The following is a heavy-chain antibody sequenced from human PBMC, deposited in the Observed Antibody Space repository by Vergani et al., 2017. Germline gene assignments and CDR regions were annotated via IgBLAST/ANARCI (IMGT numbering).Heavy chain of an antibody. CDR2: ISSSSSYI. CDR1: GFTFSNAW. J-gene: IGHJ5*02. CDR3: ARYYGSGVP. Sequence: EVQLLESGGGLVKPGGSLRLSCAASGFTFSNAWMSWVRQAPGKGLEWVSSISSSSSYIYYADSVKGRFTISRDNAKNSLYLQMNSLRAEDTAVYYCARYYGSGVPWGQGTLVTVSS. V-gene: IGHV3-21*01. D-gene: IGHD3-10*01.